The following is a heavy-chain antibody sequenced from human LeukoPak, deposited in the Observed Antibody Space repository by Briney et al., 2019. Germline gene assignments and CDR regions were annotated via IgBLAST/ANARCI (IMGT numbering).Heavy chain of an antibody. CDR2: MYYSGST. Sequence: KTSETLSLTCSVSGGSIYSSSYYWGWIRQPPGKGLEWLGSMYYSGSTSYNPSLKSRVSISVDTSKNQFSLKLTSVTAADTAVYYCATLAAASENAFASWGQGTMVTVSS. J-gene: IGHJ3*01. V-gene: IGHV4-39*01. CDR3: ATLAAASENAFAS. CDR1: GGSIYSSSYY. D-gene: IGHD6-13*01.